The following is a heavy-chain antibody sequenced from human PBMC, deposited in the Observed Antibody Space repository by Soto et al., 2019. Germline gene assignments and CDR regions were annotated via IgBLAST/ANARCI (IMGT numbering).Heavy chain of an antibody. CDR3: AKDRRLLVGAPSYYYYGMDV. CDR2: ISYDGANK. CDR1: GFTFSTYA. J-gene: IGHJ6*02. D-gene: IGHD1-26*01. Sequence: HPGGSLRLSCAASGFTFSTYAIHWVRQAPGKGLEWVAVISYDGANKYYADSVRGRFTISRDNSKNTLFLQMSSLRAEDTAVYYCAKDRRLLVGAPSYYYYGMDVWSQGTTVTVSS. V-gene: IGHV3-30-3*01.